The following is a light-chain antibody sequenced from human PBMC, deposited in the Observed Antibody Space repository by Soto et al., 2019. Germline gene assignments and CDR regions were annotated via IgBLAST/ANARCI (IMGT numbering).Light chain of an antibody. CDR3: QQSSSTPPFT. Sequence: DIQMTQSPSSLSASVGDRVTITCRASQNISIYLNWYQQKPGKAPKLLIYTVYNLQSGVPSRFSAGGSGTDFTLTISSLQPEDFATYYCQQSSSTPPFTFGPGTKVDIK. CDR1: QNISIY. J-gene: IGKJ3*01. V-gene: IGKV1-39*01. CDR2: TVY.